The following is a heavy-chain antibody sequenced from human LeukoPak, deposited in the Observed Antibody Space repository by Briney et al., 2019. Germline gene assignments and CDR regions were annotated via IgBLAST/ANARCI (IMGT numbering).Heavy chain of an antibody. Sequence: PGGSLRLSCAASGFTFSDYNMHWVRQAPGKGLEWVSLISGDGGSTYYADSVKGRFTISRDNSKNSLYLQMNSLRTEDTALYYCAKEEGPLLWFGELLWGQGTLVTVSS. CDR2: ISGDGGST. D-gene: IGHD3-10*01. J-gene: IGHJ4*02. CDR1: GFTFSDYN. CDR3: AKEEGPLLWFGELL. V-gene: IGHV3-43*02.